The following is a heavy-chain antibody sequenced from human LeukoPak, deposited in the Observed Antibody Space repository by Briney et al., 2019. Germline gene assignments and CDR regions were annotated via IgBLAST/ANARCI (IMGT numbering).Heavy chain of an antibody. D-gene: IGHD3-10*01. Sequence: GGSLRLSCAASGFTFSNFWMHWVRQAPEMGLVWVSRINTDGSRTNSVKGRFTISRDNAKNTLYLQMNSLRAEDTAVYYCARVGVGAYRFDSWGQGTLVTVSS. J-gene: IGHJ4*02. CDR2: INTDGSRT. CDR1: GFTFSNFW. V-gene: IGHV3-74*01. CDR3: ARVGVGAYRFDS.